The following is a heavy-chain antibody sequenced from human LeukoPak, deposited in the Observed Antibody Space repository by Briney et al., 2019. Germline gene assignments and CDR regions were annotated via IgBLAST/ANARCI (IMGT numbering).Heavy chain of an antibody. V-gene: IGHV4-30-4*01. D-gene: IGHD3-10*01. Sequence: PSQTLSLTCTVSGGSISSGDYYWSWIRQPPGKGLEWIGYIYYSGSTYYNPSLKSRVTISVDTSKNQFSLKLSSVTAADTAVYYCASHRGGSFYYAFDIWGQGTMVTVSS. CDR3: ASHRGGSFYYAFDI. CDR2: IYYSGST. J-gene: IGHJ3*02. CDR1: GGSISSGDYY.